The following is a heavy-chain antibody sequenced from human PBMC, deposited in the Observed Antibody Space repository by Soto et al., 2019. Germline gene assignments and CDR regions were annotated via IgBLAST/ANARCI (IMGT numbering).Heavy chain of an antibody. J-gene: IGHJ4*02. CDR1: GVPFSSYS. D-gene: IGHD6-13*01. CDR3: ARGSSNWAYYFDF. V-gene: IGHV3-48*02. CDR2: ITSSGTTV. Sequence: GALKVSCAASGVPFSSYSLNLVRQAPGKGLEWVSYITSSGTTVYYADSVRGRFTISRDNAKNSLYLQMNSLRDDDTAVYYCARGSSNWAYYFDFWGQGTLVTVSS.